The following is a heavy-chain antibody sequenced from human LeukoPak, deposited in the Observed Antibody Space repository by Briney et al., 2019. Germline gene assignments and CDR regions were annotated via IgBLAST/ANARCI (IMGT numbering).Heavy chain of an antibody. CDR1: GFTFGSYA. Sequence: GGSLRLSCAASGFTFGSYAMSWVRQAPGKGLEWVSAISGTGTLTYYADSVKGRFTISRDNSKNTLYLQMNSLRAEDTAVYSCAKHRVVGQWYFDLWGRGTLVTVSS. J-gene: IGHJ2*01. CDR3: AKHRVVGQWYFDL. CDR2: ISGTGTLT. V-gene: IGHV3-23*01. D-gene: IGHD2-15*01.